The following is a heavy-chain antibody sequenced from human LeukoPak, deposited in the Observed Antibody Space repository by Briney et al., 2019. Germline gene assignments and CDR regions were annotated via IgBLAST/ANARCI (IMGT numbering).Heavy chain of an antibody. CDR3: ARDGNFWSGYPNWFDP. V-gene: IGHV3-33*01. Sequence: GGSLRLSCAASGFTFSSYGMHWVRQAPGKGLELVAVIWYDGSNKYYADSVKGRFTISRDNSKNTLYLQMNSLRAEDTAVYYCARDGNFWSGYPNWFDPWGQGTLVTVSS. D-gene: IGHD3-3*01. J-gene: IGHJ5*02. CDR1: GFTFSSYG. CDR2: IWYDGSNK.